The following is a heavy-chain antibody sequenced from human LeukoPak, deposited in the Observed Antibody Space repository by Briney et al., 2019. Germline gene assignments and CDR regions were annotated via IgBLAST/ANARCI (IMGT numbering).Heavy chain of an antibody. D-gene: IGHD5-24*01. J-gene: IGHJ4*02. V-gene: IGHV1-69*05. CDR2: IIPIFGTA. CDR3: SRVRDELQLPYYFDY. CDR1: GGTFSSYA. Sequence: SVKVSCKASGGTFSSYAISWVRQAPGQGLEWMGGIIPIFGTANYAQKFQGRVTITTDESTSTAYMELSSLRSEDTAVYYCSRVRDELQLPYYFDYWGQGTLVTVSS.